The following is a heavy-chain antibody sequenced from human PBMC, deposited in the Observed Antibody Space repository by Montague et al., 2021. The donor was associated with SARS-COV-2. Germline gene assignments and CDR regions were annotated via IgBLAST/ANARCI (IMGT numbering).Heavy chain of an antibody. V-gene: IGHV5-10-1*01. D-gene: IGHD2-2*02. CDR1: GYSFTSYW. CDR2: IDPXDSYT. J-gene: IGHJ5*02. CDR3: ARQGIVPAAILEWGWFDP. Sequence: QSGAEVKEPGESLRISCKGSGYSFTSYWISWVRQMPGKGLEWMGSIDPXDSYTNYSPSFQGHVTISADKSISTAYLQWSSLKASDTAMYYCARQGIVPAAILEWGWFDPWGQGTLVTASS.